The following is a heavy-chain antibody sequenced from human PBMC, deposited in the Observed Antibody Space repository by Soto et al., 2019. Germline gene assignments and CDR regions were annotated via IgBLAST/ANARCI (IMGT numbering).Heavy chain of an antibody. J-gene: IGHJ6*02. V-gene: IGHV1-69*02. CDR2: IIPILGIA. D-gene: IGHD2-21*01. CDR1: GGTFSSYT. Sequence: QVQLVQSGAEVKKPGSSVKVSCKASGGTFSSYTISWVRQAPGQGLEWMGRIIPILGIANYAKKFKGRVTITAEKSTSTAYTELSSLRSEDRAVYYCASIMSCGYYSGMAVWGQGTTVTVS. CDR3: ASIMSCGYYSGMAV.